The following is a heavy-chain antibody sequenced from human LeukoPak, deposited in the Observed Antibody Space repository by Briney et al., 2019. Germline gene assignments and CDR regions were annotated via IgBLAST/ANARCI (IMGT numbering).Heavy chain of an antibody. V-gene: IGHV5-51*01. J-gene: IGHJ4*02. CDR2: IYPGDPDT. D-gene: IGHD1-26*01. CDR3: ARGSVVGAIVPARIDY. CDR1: GYSFTSYW. Sequence: GESLKISCKGSGYSFTSYWIGWVRQMPGKGLEWMGIIYPGDPDTRYSPSFQGQVTISADKSLSTAYLQWSSLKASDTAMYYCARGSVVGAIVPARIDYWGQGTLVTVSS.